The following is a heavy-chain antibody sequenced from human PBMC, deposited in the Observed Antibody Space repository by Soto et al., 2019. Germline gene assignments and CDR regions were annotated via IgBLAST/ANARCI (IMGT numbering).Heavy chain of an antibody. CDR3: AKVIIAARDYYGMDF. J-gene: IGHJ6*02. CDR1: GFTFDDYA. CDR2: ISGDGGST. V-gene: IGHV3-43*02. Sequence: GGSLRLSCAASGFTFDDYAMHWVRQAPGKGLEWVSLISGDGGSTYYADSVKGRFTISRDNSKNSLYLQMNSLRTEDTAVYYCAKVIIAARDYYGMDFWGQGTTVTVSS. D-gene: IGHD6-6*01.